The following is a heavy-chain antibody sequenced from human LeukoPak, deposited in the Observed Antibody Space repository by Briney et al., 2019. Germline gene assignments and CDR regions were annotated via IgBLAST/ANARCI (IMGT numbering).Heavy chain of an antibody. J-gene: IGHJ4*02. CDR1: GGSISSYY. V-gene: IGHV4-59*08. D-gene: IGHD6-13*01. Sequence: SETLSLTCTVSGGSISSYYWNWIWQPPGKGLERIGYIYYSGSTNYNPSLKSRVTISVDTSKNQFPLKLSSVTAADTAVYYCARHSSSWSYFDYWGQGTLVTVSS. CDR2: IYYSGST. CDR3: ARHSSSWSYFDY.